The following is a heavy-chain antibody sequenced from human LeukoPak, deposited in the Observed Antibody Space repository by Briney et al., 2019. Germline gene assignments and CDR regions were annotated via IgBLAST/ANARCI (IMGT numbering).Heavy chain of an antibody. J-gene: IGHJ4*02. D-gene: IGHD3-22*01. CDR1: GYTFTGYY. CDR3: ATLYYYDSSGYYVLPFDY. Sequence: ASVKVSCKATGYTFTGYYMHWVRQAPGQGLEWMGWINPNSGGTNYAQKFQGRVTMTRDTSISTAYMELSRLRSDDTAVYYCATLYYYDSSGYYVLPFDYWGQGTLVTVSS. CDR2: INPNSGGT. V-gene: IGHV1-2*02.